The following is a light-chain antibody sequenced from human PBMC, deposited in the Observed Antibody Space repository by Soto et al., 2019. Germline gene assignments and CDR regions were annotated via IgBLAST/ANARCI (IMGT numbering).Light chain of an antibody. V-gene: IGKV1-5*01. J-gene: IGKJ2*01. CDR1: QSISSW. CDR2: DVS. CDR3: QQYNLYPYT. Sequence: DIQMTQSPSTLSASVGDRVTITYRASQSISSWLAWYQQKLGRAPRLLIYDVSNLESGVPSRFSGSGSGTEFTLTISSLQPDDFATYYCQQYNLYPYTFGQGTKVDIK.